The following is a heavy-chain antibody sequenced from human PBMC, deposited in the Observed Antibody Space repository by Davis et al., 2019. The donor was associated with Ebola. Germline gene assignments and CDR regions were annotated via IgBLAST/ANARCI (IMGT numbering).Heavy chain of an antibody. Sequence: GSLRLSCAVYGGSFSGYYWSWIRQPPGKGLEWIGYIYYSGSTNYNPSLKSRVTISVDTSKNQFSLKLSSVTASDTSVYYCARDLFGCSGGSCYPYYYYGMDVWGQGTTVTVSS. CDR3: ARDLFGCSGGSCYPYYYYGMDV. V-gene: IGHV4-59*12. CDR2: IYYSGST. CDR1: GGSFSGYY. D-gene: IGHD2-15*01. J-gene: IGHJ6*02.